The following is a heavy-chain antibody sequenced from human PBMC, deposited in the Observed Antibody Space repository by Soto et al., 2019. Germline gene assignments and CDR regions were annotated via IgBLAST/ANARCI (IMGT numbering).Heavy chain of an antibody. CDR3: ARASTEPYYYYYGMDV. CDR1: GGSISSSNW. V-gene: IGHV4-4*02. J-gene: IGHJ6*02. CDR2: IYHSGST. Sequence: SETLSLTCAVSGGSISSSNWWSWVRQPPGKGLEWIGEIYHSGSTNYNPSLKSRVTISVDKSKNQFSLKLSSVTAADTAVYYCARASTEPYYYYYGMDVWGQGTTVTVSS.